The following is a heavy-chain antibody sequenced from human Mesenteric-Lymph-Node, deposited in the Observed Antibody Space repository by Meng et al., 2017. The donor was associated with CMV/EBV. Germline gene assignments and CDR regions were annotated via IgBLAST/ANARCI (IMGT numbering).Heavy chain of an antibody. CDR1: GFTFSTSS. D-gene: IGHD3-3*01. Sequence: GESLKISCVASGFTFSTSSMNWVRQAPGKGLVWVSRINSDGSSTSYADSVKGRFTISRDNAKNTLYLQMNSLRAEDTAVYYCARGDDLNYDFWSGYYRYYYYYGMDVWGQGTTVTVSS. CDR2: INSDGSST. J-gene: IGHJ6*02. CDR3: ARGDDLNYDFWSGYYRYYYYYGMDV. V-gene: IGHV3-74*01.